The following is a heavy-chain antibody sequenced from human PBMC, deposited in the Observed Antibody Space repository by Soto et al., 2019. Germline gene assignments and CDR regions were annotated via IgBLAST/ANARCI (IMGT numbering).Heavy chain of an antibody. CDR3: ARTYDGSGPNSGGYAFDI. D-gene: IGHD3-22*01. Sequence: SETLSLTCGVSGVSISSYYWSWIRQPPGKGLEWIAYIYYSGTSYNPSLKSRVSISLDTSKNQFSLKLSSVTAADTAVYYCARTYDGSGPNSGGYAFDIWGQGTMVT. J-gene: IGHJ3*02. CDR1: GVSISSYY. V-gene: IGHV4-59*01. CDR2: IYYSGT.